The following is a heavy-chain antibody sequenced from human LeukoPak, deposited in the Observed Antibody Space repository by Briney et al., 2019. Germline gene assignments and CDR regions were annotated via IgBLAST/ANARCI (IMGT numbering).Heavy chain of an antibody. CDR3: ANNRYSSRWRGAFDV. D-gene: IGHD6-13*01. CDR1: GFALSSHW. V-gene: IGHV3-7*03. CDR2: VNRDGSET. Sequence: GGSLRLSCAASGFALSSHWMTWVRQVPGRGPEWVANVNRDGSETYYLDSVKGRFTISRDNSKNTLYLQMNSLRAEDTAVYYCANNRYSSRWRGAFDVWGQGTMVTVSS. J-gene: IGHJ3*01.